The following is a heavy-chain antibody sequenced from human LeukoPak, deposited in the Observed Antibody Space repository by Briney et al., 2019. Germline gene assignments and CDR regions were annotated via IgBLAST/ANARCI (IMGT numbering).Heavy chain of an antibody. J-gene: IGHJ4*02. CDR2: INSDGSIT. CDR3: ARYDYGRSGFDY. Sequence: GGSLRLSCAASGFTFSNYWMHWVRQVPGKGLVWLSRINSDGSITTYADSVKGRFSISRDNSKNTLYLQMNSLRAEDTAVYYCARYDYGRSGFDYWGQGTLVTVSS. CDR1: GFTFSNYW. D-gene: IGHD5-12*01. V-gene: IGHV3-74*01.